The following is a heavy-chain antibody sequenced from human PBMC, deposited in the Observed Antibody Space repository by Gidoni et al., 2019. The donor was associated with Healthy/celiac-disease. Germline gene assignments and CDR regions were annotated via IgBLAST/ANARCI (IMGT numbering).Heavy chain of an antibody. V-gene: IGHV3-23*01. CDR1: GFTFSSYA. CDR2: ISGRGGST. CDR3: AKDEPRIKDYFDY. J-gene: IGHJ4*02. Sequence: EVQLLESGGGLVQPGGSLRLSCAAPGFTFSSYAMSWVRHAPGKGLEWVSAISGRGGSTYYAYSVKGRFTISRDKSKNTLYLQMNSLRAEDTAVYYCAKDEPRIKDYFDYWGQGTLVTVSS.